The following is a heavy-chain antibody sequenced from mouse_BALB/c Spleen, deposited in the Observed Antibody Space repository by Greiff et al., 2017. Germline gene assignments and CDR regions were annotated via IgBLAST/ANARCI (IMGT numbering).Heavy chain of an antibody. CDR3: ARGPITTVVAYWYFDV. CDR1: GFTFSSYA. CDR2: ISSGGSYT. D-gene: IGHD1-1*01. Sequence: EVQRVESGGGLVKPGGSLKLSCAASGFTFSSYAMSWVRQSPEKRLEWVAEISSGGSYTYYPDTVTGRFTISRDNAKNTLYLEMSSLRSEDTAMYYCARGPITTVVAYWYFDVWGAGTTVTVSS. V-gene: IGHV5-9-4*01. J-gene: IGHJ1*01.